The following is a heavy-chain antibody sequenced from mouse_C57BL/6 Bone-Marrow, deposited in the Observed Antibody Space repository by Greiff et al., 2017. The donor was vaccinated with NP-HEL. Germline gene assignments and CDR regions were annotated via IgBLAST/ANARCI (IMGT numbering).Heavy chain of an antibody. CDR1: GYSITSDY. D-gene: IGHD1-1*01. V-gene: IGHV3-8*01. J-gene: IGHJ4*01. CDR3: ARGGDYYGSRGYYAMDY. Sequence: VQLKQSGPGLAKPSQTLSLTCSVTGYSITSDYWNWIRKFPGNKLEYMGYISYSGSTYYNPSLKSRISITRDTSKNQYYLQLNSVTTEDTATYYCARGGDYYGSRGYYAMDYWGQGTSVTVSS. CDR2: ISYSGST.